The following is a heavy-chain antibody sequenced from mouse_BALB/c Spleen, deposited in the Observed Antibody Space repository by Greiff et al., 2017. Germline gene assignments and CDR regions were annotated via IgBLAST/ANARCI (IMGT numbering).Heavy chain of an antibody. CDR3: ARWGYYEYDVWFAY. J-gene: IGHJ3*01. CDR1: GYAFTSYN. V-gene: IGHV1S135*01. Sequence: VQLQQSGPELVQPGASVKVSCKASGYAFTSYNMYWVKQSHGKSLEWIGYIDPYNGGTNYNQKFKGKATLTVDKSSSPAYMHLNSLTSEDSAVYYCARWGYYEYDVWFAYWGQGTLVTVSA. D-gene: IGHD2-4*01. CDR2: IDPYNGGT.